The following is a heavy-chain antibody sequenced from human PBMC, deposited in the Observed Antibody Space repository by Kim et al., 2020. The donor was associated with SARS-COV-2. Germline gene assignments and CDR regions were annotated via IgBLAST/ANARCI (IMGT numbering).Heavy chain of an antibody. CDR1: GFTFSSYV. Sequence: GGSLRLSCAASGFTFSSYVMTWVRQAPGKGLEWVSSISVSGGRTFYADSVKGRLSSSRDNSKNTLYLQMNSLRAEDTAVYYCVKGPPPVDVIPFRAFDIWGQGTMVTVSS. J-gene: IGHJ3*02. V-gene: IGHV3-23*01. D-gene: IGHD2-21*01. CDR3: VKGPPPVDVIPFRAFDI. CDR2: ISVSGGRT.